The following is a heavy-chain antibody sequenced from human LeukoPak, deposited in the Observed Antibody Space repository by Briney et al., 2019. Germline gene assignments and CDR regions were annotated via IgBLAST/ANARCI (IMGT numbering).Heavy chain of an antibody. CDR1: GGSISSFY. J-gene: IGHJ4*02. CDR3: ARTPGE. Sequence: PSETLSLTCTVSGGSISSFYWSWIRQPPGKGLEWIGSIYNSGSTNYNPSLKSRVTISADTSKNQFSLKLSSVTAADTAVYFCARTPGEWGQGTLVTVSS. V-gene: IGHV4-59*01. D-gene: IGHD2-21*01. CDR2: IYNSGST.